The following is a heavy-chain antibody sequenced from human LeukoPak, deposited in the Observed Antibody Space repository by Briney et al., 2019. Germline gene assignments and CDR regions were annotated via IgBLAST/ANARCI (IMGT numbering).Heavy chain of an antibody. CDR3: ARGPPYYYDSSGVDY. CDR1: GGSFSGYY. J-gene: IGHJ4*02. D-gene: IGHD3-22*01. V-gene: IGHV4-34*01. CDR2: INHSGST. Sequence: SETLSLTCAVYGGSFSGYYWSWIRQPPGKGLEWIGEINHSGSTNYNPSLKSRVTISVDTSKNQFSPKLSSVTAADTAVYYCARGPPYYYDSSGVDYWGQGTLVTVSS.